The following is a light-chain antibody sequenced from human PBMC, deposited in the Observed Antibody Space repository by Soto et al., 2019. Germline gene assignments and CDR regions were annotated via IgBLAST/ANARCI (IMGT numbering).Light chain of an antibody. Sequence: EIVLTQSPATLSLSPGERATLSCRASQSVGNFLVWYQQKSGQAPRLLIYDASNRASGIPARFSGSGSGTDFTLTISSLEPEVFAVYHCHQRSSWPVTFGGGTKVEIK. CDR2: DAS. CDR3: HQRSSWPVT. V-gene: IGKV3-11*01. J-gene: IGKJ4*02. CDR1: QSVGNF.